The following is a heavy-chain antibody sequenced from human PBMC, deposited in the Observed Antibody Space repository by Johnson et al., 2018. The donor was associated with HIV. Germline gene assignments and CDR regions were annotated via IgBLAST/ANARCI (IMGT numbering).Heavy chain of an antibody. CDR2: ISWNSGSI. V-gene: IGHV3-9*01. CDR3: ARDPIRGYGDYEDDAFDI. J-gene: IGHJ3*02. CDR1: GFTFDDYA. Sequence: VQLVESGGGLVQPGRSLRLSCAASGFTFDDYAMHWVRQAPGKGLEWVSGISWNSGSIGYADSVKGRFTISRDNAKNSLYLQMNSLRPEDTALYYCARDPIRGYGDYEDDAFDIWGQGTMVTVSS. D-gene: IGHD4-17*01.